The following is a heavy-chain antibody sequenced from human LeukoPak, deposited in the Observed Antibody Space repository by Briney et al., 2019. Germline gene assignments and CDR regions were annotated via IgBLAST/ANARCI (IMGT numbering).Heavy chain of an antibody. D-gene: IGHD3-3*01. CDR3: ARVVSGVTGGDY. J-gene: IGHJ4*02. CDR1: GFRFSTYN. Sequence: GGSLRLSCAASGFRFSTYNMIWVRQAPGKGLECISYITPTSTTIHYADSVKGRFAVSRDNANSLLYLQMNSLRVEDTAVYYCARVVSGVTGGDYWGQGTLVSVSS. V-gene: IGHV3-48*04. CDR2: ITPTSTTI.